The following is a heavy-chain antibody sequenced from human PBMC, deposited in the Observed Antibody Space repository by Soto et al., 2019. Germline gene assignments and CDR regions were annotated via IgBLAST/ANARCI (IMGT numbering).Heavy chain of an antibody. Sequence: EVQLVESGGDLVQPGGSLRLSCATSGFTFSLYAMHWVRQAPGKGLEYVSAISYDGTITYYADSVKGRFTISRDDSRKTVYLQMGSLRPEDMAVYYCARGSYYSSGTVHRPYDYWGQGTLVTVSS. CDR3: ARGSYYSSGTVHRPYDY. CDR2: ISYDGTIT. CDR1: GFTFSLYA. D-gene: IGHD3-10*01. V-gene: IGHV3-64*07. J-gene: IGHJ4*02.